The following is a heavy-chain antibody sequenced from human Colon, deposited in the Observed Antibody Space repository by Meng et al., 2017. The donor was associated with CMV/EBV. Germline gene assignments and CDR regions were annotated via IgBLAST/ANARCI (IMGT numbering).Heavy chain of an antibody. J-gene: IGHJ5*02. CDR1: GVSISSNDYY. Sequence: GSLRLSCSAPGVSISSNDYYWGWVRQAPGRGLEYIGSIHQSVNTFYNLSLKSRVTISVDRSKNQLSLKLTSVTAADTAVYYCARREYCGLTYCSNMAWGQGTLVTVSS. D-gene: IGHD2-21*01. CDR3: ARREYCGLTYCSNMA. CDR2: IHQSVNT. V-gene: IGHV4-39*01.